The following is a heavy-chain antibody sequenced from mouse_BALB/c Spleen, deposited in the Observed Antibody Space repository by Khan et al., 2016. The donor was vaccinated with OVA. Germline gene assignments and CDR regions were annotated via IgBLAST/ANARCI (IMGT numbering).Heavy chain of an antibody. CDR2: IDPANGYT. CDR3: ARITCYDGAY. D-gene: IGHD2-12*01. Sequence: EVQLQESGAELVKPGASVKLSCTTSGFNIKDTYIHWVKQRPERGLEWIGRIDPANGYTKFDPKFQGRATITTDTSSNTADLQLSSLTSEDTAVYYCARITCYDGAYWGQGTLVTVSS. V-gene: IGHV14-3*02. J-gene: IGHJ3*01. CDR1: GFNIKDTY.